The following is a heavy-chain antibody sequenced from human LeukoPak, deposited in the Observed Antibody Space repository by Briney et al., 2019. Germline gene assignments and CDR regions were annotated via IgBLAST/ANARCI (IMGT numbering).Heavy chain of an antibody. V-gene: IGHV3-73*01. Sequence: QPGGSLRLSCAASGFTFSGSAIHRVRQASGKGLEWVGRIRSKPNSYATAYAASVKGRFTISRDDSNNTAYLQMNSLKTEDTAVYYCTRRESQGSSTNWYFDLWGRGTLVTVSS. J-gene: IGHJ2*01. CDR3: TRRESQGSSTNWYFDL. CDR1: GFTFSGSA. CDR2: IRSKPNSYAT. D-gene: IGHD6-6*01.